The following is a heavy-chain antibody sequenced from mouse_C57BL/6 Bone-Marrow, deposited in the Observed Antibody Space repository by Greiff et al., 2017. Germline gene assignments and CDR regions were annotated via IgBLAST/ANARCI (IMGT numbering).Heavy chain of an antibody. CDR1: GYTFTGYW. V-gene: IGHV1-9*01. CDR3: ARLTLLLSYFDY. D-gene: IGHD2-10*01. Sequence: QVQLQQSGAELMKPGASVKLSCTATGYTFTGYWIEWVKQRPGHGLEWIGEILPGSGSTNDNEKFKGKATFTADTSSNTAYMQLSSLTTEDSAIYYCARLTLLLSYFDYWGQGTTLTVSS. J-gene: IGHJ2*01. CDR2: ILPGSGST.